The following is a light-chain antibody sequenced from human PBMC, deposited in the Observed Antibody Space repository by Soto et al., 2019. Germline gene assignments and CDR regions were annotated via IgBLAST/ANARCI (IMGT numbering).Light chain of an antibody. CDR1: SSNIGAGYD. Sequence: QSMLTQPPSVSGAPGQRVTIPCTGSSSNIGAGYDVHWYQQLPGTAPKLLIYGNSNRPSGVPDRFSGSKSGTSASLAITGLQAEDEADYYCQSYDSSLSGYVVFGGGTKLTVL. J-gene: IGLJ2*01. CDR2: GNS. CDR3: QSYDSSLSGYVV. V-gene: IGLV1-40*01.